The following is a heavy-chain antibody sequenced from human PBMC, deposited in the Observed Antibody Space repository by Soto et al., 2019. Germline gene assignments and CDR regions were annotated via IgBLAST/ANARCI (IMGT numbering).Heavy chain of an antibody. CDR3: ARDHGNGSGEYNWFDP. Sequence: PSETLSLTCTVSGGSISSGGYYWSWIRQHPGKGMEWIGYIYYSGSTYYNPSLKSRVTISVDTSKNQFSLKLSSVTAADTAVYYCARDHGNGSGEYNWFDPWGQGTLVTVSS. CDR2: IYYSGST. D-gene: IGHD3-10*01. V-gene: IGHV4-31*03. CDR1: GGSISSGGYY. J-gene: IGHJ5*02.